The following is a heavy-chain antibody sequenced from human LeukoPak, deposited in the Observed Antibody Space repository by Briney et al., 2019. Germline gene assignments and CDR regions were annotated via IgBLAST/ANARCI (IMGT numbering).Heavy chain of an antibody. CDR3: ARDAVGATRALDY. J-gene: IGHJ4*02. CDR1: GGTFSSYA. CDR2: IIPIFGTA. V-gene: IGHV1-69*05. D-gene: IGHD1-26*01. Sequence: GSSVKVSCKASGGTFSSYAISWVRQAPGQGLEWMGRIIPIFGTANYAQKLQGRVTITTDESTSTAYMELSSLRSEATAVYSCARDAVGATRALDYWGQGTLVTVSS.